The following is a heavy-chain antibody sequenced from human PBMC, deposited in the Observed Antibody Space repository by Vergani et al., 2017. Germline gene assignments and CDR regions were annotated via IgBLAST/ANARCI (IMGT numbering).Heavy chain of an antibody. CDR1: GGTFSSYA. D-gene: IGHD6-13*01. J-gene: IGHJ4*02. CDR3: ARSIAAAGPIDY. V-gene: IGHV1-69*01. Sequence: QVQLVQSGAEVKKPGSSVKVSCKASGGTFSSYAISWVRPAPGKGFEWMGGIIPIFGTANYAQKFQGRVTITADESTSTAYMELSSLRSEDTAVYYCARSIAAAGPIDYWGQGTLVTVSS. CDR2: IIPIFGTA.